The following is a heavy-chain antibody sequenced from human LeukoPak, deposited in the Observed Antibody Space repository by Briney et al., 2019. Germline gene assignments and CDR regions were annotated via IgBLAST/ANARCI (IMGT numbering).Heavy chain of an antibody. Sequence: GASVKVSCKASGYTFTSYDTNWVRQATGQGLEWMGWMNPNSGNTGYAQKFQGRVTMTRNTSISTAYMELSSLRSEDTAVYYCATASSIVVVVAATDGMDVWGQGTTVTVSS. CDR1: GYTFTSYD. D-gene: IGHD2-15*01. CDR3: ATASSIVVVVAATDGMDV. CDR2: MNPNSGNT. V-gene: IGHV1-8*01. J-gene: IGHJ6*02.